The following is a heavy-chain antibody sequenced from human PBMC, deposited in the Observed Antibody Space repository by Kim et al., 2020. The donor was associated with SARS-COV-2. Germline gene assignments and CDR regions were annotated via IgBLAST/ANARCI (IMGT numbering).Heavy chain of an antibody. D-gene: IGHD3-22*01. CDR2: IYYSGST. CDR1: GGSISSSSYY. V-gene: IGHV4-39*01. Sequence: SETLSLTCTVSGGSISSSSYYWGWIRQPPGKGLEWIGSIYYSGSTYYNPSLKSRVTISVDTSKNQFSLKLSSVTAADTAVYYCARIHYYDSSGYYYFDAFDIWGQWTMVTVSS. J-gene: IGHJ3*02. CDR3: ARIHYYDSSGYYYFDAFDI.